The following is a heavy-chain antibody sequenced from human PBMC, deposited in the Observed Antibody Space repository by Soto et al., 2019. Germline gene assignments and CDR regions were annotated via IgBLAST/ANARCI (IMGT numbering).Heavy chain of an antibody. Sequence: QVQLVESGGGVVHPGRSLRLSCAASGFRFSSHAMHWVRQAPGKGLEWVAAISSYDGNNKYYADSVRGRFTIARDNSMNTLYLQMNSLRAEDTAVFYCARDLSGSGIIDYYYGLDVWGQGTTVTVSS. D-gene: IGHD3-10*01. CDR2: ISSYDGNNK. CDR3: ARDLSGSGIIDYYYGLDV. J-gene: IGHJ6*02. V-gene: IGHV3-30-3*01. CDR1: GFRFSSHA.